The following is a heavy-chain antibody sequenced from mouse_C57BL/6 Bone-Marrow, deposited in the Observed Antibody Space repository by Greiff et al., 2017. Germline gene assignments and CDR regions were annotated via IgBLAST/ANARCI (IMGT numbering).Heavy chain of an antibody. V-gene: IGHV5-2*03. CDR1: EYDFPSHD. D-gene: IGHD2-5*01. Sequence: EVMLVESGGGLVQPGESLKLSCESNEYDFPSHDMSWVRKTPEKRLELVAAINSDGGTTYYPDNMERRFIFSRDNTKKMLYRQMNTLRSEDTALYYCARHSNYARDYWGQGTSVTVSA. CDR3: ARHSNYARDY. J-gene: IGHJ4*01. CDR2: INSDGGTT.